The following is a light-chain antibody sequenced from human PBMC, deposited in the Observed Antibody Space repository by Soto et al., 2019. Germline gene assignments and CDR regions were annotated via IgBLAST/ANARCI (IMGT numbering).Light chain of an antibody. V-gene: IGKV3-20*01. Sequence: EIVLTQSPGTLSLSPGEGATLSCRASQSVSSTYLAWYQQRPGQAPRLLIYGASTRATGISDRFSGSGSGTAFTLTISRLEPEDFAVFYCQQYGSPLTFGGGTKVEI. CDR2: GAS. CDR1: QSVSSTY. CDR3: QQYGSPLT. J-gene: IGKJ4*01.